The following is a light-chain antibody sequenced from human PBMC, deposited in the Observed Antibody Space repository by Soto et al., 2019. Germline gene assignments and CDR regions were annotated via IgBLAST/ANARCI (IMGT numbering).Light chain of an antibody. J-gene: IGKJ4*01. CDR3: QQYGGSPGT. Sequence: EIVMTQSPATLSVSPGERATLSCRASQSVSSNLAWYQQKPGQAPRLLIYGASTRATGIPDRFSGSGSGTDFTLTISSLEPEDFAMYYCQQYGGSPGTFGGGTQVDIK. CDR2: GAS. CDR1: QSVSSN. V-gene: IGKV3-20*01.